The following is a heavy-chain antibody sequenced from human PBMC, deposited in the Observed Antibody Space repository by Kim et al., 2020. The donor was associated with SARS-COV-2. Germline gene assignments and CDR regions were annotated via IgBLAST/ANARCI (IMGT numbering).Heavy chain of an antibody. Sequence: GGSLRLSCAASGFTFSSYAMSWVRQAPGKGLEWVSAISGSGVSTYYADSVKGRFTISRDNSKNTLYLQMNSLRAEDTAVYYCAKDFFACSGGGCYSSPTTPGGNIWGQGTMVTVSS. CDR2: ISGSGVST. D-gene: IGHD2-15*01. J-gene: IGHJ3*02. CDR3: AKDFFACSGGGCYSSPTTPGGNI. CDR1: GFTFSSYA. V-gene: IGHV3-23*01.